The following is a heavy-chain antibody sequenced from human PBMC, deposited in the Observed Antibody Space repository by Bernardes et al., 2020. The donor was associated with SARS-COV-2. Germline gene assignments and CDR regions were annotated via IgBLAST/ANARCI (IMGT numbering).Heavy chain of an antibody. Sequence: SCPTLVKPTQTLKLTCTFSGFSLSTSGMCVSWIRQPPGKALEWLALIDWDDDKYYSTSLKTRLTISKDTSKNQVVLTMTNMDPVDTATYYCARIPVESSSIGYYYYYGMDVWGQGTTVTVSS. CDR1: GFSLSTSGMC. CDR3: ARIPVESSSIGYYYYYGMDV. CDR2: IDWDDDK. V-gene: IGHV2-70*01. J-gene: IGHJ6*02. D-gene: IGHD6-6*01.